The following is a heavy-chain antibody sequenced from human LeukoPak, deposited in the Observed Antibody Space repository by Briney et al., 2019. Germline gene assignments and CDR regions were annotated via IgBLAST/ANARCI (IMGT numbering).Heavy chain of an antibody. CDR2: IDPSDSYT. CDR3: ATDETPRKVGATSDGY. D-gene: IGHD1-26*01. J-gene: IGHJ4*02. Sequence: RGESLKISCQGSGYSFTSYWISWVRQMPGKGLEWMGRIDPSDSYTNYSPSFQGHVTISADKSISTAYLQWSSLKASDTAMYYCATDETPRKVGATSDGYWGQGTLVTVSS. V-gene: IGHV5-10-1*01. CDR1: GYSFTSYW.